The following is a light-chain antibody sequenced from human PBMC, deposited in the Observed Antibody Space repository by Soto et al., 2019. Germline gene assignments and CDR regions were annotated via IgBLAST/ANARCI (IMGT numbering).Light chain of an antibody. Sequence: EIVMTQSPATLSVSPGERATLSCRASQSVSSDLAWYHQKPGQAPRLLIYGASTRATGIPARFSGSGSGTEFILTINIPQSEYAAVYYCQQYNNWPRTFGQGTKVDNK. V-gene: IGKV3-15*01. J-gene: IGKJ1*01. CDR3: QQYNNWPRT. CDR1: QSVSSD. CDR2: GAS.